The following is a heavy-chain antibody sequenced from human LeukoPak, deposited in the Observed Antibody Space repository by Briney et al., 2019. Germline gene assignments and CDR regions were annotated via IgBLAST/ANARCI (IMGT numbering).Heavy chain of an antibody. CDR3: ARDRTVTTPGYFQH. V-gene: IGHV3-48*03. J-gene: IGHJ1*01. CDR1: GFTFSSYE. CDR2: ISSSGSTI. D-gene: IGHD4-17*01. Sequence: GGSLRLSCAASGFTFSSYEMNWVRQAPGKGLEWVSYISSSGSTIYYADSVKGRFTISRDNAKNSLYLQMNSLRAEDTAVYYCARDRTVTTPGYFQHWGRGTLVTVSS.